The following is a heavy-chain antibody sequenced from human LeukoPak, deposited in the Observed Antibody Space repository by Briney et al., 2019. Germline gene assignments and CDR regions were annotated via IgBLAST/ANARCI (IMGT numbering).Heavy chain of an antibody. Sequence: PGGSLRLSCAASGFTFSSYGMHWVRQAPGKGLEWVAFIRYDGSNKYYADSVKGRFTISRDNSKNTLYLQMNSLRAEDTAVYYCARAFTSGIRKALWFGDSLWGQGTLVTVSS. CDR2: IRYDGSNK. J-gene: IGHJ4*02. CDR1: GFTFSSYG. D-gene: IGHD3-10*01. V-gene: IGHV3-30*02. CDR3: ARAFTSGIRKALWFGDSL.